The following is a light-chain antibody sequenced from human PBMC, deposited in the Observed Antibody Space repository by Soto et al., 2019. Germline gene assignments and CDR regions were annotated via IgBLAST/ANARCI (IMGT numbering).Light chain of an antibody. CDR3: QQYSRYWT. CDR1: QSIGYW. Sequence: DIQMTQSPSTLSAFVGERVTISCRASQSIGYWLAWYQQKPGEAPVLLIERTSSLQSGVPSRFFGSGSGTDITITITSLQHDDFVNYYWQQYSRYWTFGQGTQVEI. CDR2: RTS. V-gene: IGKV1-5*03. J-gene: IGKJ1*01.